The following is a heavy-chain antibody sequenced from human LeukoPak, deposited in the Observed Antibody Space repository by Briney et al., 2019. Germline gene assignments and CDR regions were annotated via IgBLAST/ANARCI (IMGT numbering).Heavy chain of an antibody. CDR1: GASISSSYNY. CDR3: ARHTLVTSISTYNWFDP. Sequence: SETLSLTCSVSGASISSSYNYWGWLRQPPGTGLEWIGSIFYDGNTFYSPSLRSRVTISVDTSENHCSLKLNSVTAADTAVYYCARHTLVTSISTYNWFDPWGQGTLVTVSS. CDR2: IFYDGNT. D-gene: IGHD2-21*02. J-gene: IGHJ5*02. V-gene: IGHV4-39*01.